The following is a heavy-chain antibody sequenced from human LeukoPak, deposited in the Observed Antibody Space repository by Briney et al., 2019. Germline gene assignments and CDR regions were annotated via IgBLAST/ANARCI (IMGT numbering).Heavy chain of an antibody. V-gene: IGHV1-2*02. CDR2: INPNSGGT. D-gene: IGHD2-2*01. Sequence: ASVKVSCKASGYTFTGSYIHWVRQAPGQGLEWMGWINPNSGGTDLAQKFQGRVTMTRDTPISTAYMELTRLRSDDTAVYYCARASLPAAYWGQGTLVTVSS. CDR1: GYTFTGSY. J-gene: IGHJ4*02. CDR3: ARASLPAAY.